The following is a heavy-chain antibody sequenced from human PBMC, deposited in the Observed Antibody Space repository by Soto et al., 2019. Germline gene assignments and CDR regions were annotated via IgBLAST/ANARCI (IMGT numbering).Heavy chain of an antibody. CDR1: GFTFTSSA. V-gene: IGHV1-58*01. CDR2: IVVGSGNT. CDR3: AAREYYYDSSGYYS. D-gene: IGHD3-22*01. J-gene: IGHJ4*02. Sequence: SVKVSCRASGFTFTSSAVQWVRQARGQRLEWIGWIVVGSGNTNYAQKFQERVTITRDMSTSTAYMELSSLRSEDTAVYYCAAREYYYDSSGYYSWGQGTLVTVSS.